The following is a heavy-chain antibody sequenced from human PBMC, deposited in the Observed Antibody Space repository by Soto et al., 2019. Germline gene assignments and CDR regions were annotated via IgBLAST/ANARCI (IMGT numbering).Heavy chain of an antibody. CDR2: IDPSDSYT. CDR3: ASLRLGDCSGGSCYDYYGMDV. J-gene: IGHJ6*02. Sequence: PGESLKISCKGSGYSFTSYWISWVRQMPGKGLEWMGRIDPSDSYTNYSPSFQGRVTISADKSISTAYLQWSSLKASDTAMYYCASLRLGDCSGGSCYDYYGMDVWCQGTTVTVSS. V-gene: IGHV5-10-1*01. D-gene: IGHD2-15*01. CDR1: GYSFTSYW.